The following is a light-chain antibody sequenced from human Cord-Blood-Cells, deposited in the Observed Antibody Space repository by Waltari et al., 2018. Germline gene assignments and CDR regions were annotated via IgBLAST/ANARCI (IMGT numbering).Light chain of an antibody. J-gene: IGKJ3*01. CDR1: QSISSY. CDR2: AAS. Sequence: DIQMTQSPSSLSASVGDRVTITCRASQSISSYLNWYQQKPGKAPKLLIYAASSLQSGVPSRFSGSGSGTYFTLTISSLQPEDFATYYCQQSYSTLAFTFGPGTKVDIK. CDR3: QQSYSTLAFT. V-gene: IGKV1-39*01.